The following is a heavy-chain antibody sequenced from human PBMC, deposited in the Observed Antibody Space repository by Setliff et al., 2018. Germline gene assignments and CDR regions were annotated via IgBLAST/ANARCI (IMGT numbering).Heavy chain of an antibody. J-gene: IGHJ5*02. CDR2: INQGGGAQ. Sequence: GGSLRLSCTASGFTFSSLWMSWVRQAPGKGLEWVANINQGGGAQFSVDSVQGRFTISRDNAKNSLYLQMNSLRAEDTAVYYCARDVYDFRTGLAAPWGQGTLVIVSS. V-gene: IGHV3-7*01. CDR3: ARDVYDFRTGLAAP. D-gene: IGHD3-3*01. CDR1: GFTFSSLW.